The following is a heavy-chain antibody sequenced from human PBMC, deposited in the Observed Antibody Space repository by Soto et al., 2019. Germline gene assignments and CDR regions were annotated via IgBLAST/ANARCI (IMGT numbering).Heavy chain of an antibody. J-gene: IGHJ5*02. Sequence: GESLKISCKGSGYSFTSYWISWVRQMPGKGLEWMGRIDPSDSCTNYSPSFQGHVTISADKSISTAYLQWSSLKASDTAVYYCARDPASAAAGDNWFDPWGQGTLVTVSS. CDR3: ARDPASAAAGDNWFDP. CDR1: GYSFTSYW. CDR2: IDPSDSCT. V-gene: IGHV5-10-1*01. D-gene: IGHD6-13*01.